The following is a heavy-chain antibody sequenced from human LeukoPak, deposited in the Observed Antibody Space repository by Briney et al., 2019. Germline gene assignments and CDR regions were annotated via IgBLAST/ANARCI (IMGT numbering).Heavy chain of an antibody. J-gene: IGHJ3*02. Sequence: GASVKVSCKASGYTFTGYYMHWVRQAPGQGLEWMGWINPNSGGTIYAQKFQGRVTITRDTSISTVYMELSSLRSEDTAIYYCARIRDGYNDAYDIWGQGTVVTVPS. CDR2: INPNSGGT. V-gene: IGHV1-2*02. D-gene: IGHD5-24*01. CDR1: GYTFTGYY. CDR3: ARIRDGYNDAYDI.